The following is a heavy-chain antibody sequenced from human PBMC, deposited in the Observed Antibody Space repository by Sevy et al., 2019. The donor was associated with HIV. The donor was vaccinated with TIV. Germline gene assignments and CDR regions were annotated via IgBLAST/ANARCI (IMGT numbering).Heavy chain of an antibody. CDR3: ARRVGLDR. CDR1: GFTFSPYW. D-gene: IGHD1-26*01. V-gene: IGHV3-7*01. J-gene: IGHJ5*02. CDR2: IRPDVSDK. Sequence: GGSLRLSCEASGFTFSPYWMTWVRQAPGKGLEWVANIRPDVSDKYYVDSVKGRFTISRDNAKNSLYLQMNSLRADDTAMYYCARRVGLDRWGQGALVTVSS.